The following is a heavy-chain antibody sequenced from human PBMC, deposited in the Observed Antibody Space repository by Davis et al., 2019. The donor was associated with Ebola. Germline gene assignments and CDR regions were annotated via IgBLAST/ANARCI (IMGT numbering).Heavy chain of an antibody. J-gene: IGHJ4*02. V-gene: IGHV3-23*01. CDR2: ISGSGGST. CDR1: GFTFSSYA. D-gene: IGHD3-10*01. CDR3: ANYYGSGSYRFGPRFDY. Sequence: GESLKISCAASGFTFSSYAMSWVRQAPGKGLEWVSAISGSGGSTYSADSVKGRFTISRDNSKNTLYLQMNSLRAEDTAVYYCANYYGSGSYRFGPRFDYWGQGTLVTVSS.